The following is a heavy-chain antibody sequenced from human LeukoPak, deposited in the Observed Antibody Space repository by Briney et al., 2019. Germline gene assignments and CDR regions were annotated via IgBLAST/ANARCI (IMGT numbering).Heavy chain of an antibody. CDR2: INHTGST. J-gene: IGHJ4*02. CDR3: ARALPFDYVWGSYRSDTKTTFDY. Sequence: PSETLSLTCNVSGGSISSRSYYWGWIRQPPGKGPEWIGDINHTGSTKYNPSLKSRVTIAMDTSKNQFSLKLSSVTAADTAVYFCARALPFDYVWGSYRSDTKTTFDYWGQGTLVTISS. D-gene: IGHD3-16*02. CDR1: GGSISSRSYY. V-gene: IGHV4-39*07.